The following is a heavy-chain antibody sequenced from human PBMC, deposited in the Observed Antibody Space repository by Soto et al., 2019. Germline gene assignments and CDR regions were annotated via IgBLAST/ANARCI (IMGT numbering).Heavy chain of an antibody. V-gene: IGHV1-18*01. Sequence: ASVKVSCEASGGTFASFGFSWVRQSPGQGLEWLGWISAYNGNTHYAQKVRDRVTLTTDTSTNTAYMELRSLTSDDTAVYYCARDQESITDRILQYWGQGTRVTVSS. J-gene: IGHJ4*02. CDR3: ARDQESITDRILQY. CDR1: GGTFASFG. D-gene: IGHD3-10*01. CDR2: ISAYNGNT.